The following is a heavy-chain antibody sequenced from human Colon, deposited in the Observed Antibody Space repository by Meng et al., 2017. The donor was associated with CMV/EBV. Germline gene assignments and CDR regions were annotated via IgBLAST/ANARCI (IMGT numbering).Heavy chain of an antibody. V-gene: IGHV1-2*02. J-gene: IGHJ6*02. CDR2: IKPNSGDT. Sequence: ASVKVSCEASGYTFTDYYIHWVRQAPGQGLEWMGWIKPNSGDTNYAQKFQGRVTMTRDTSISTAYMEVSSLTSDDTAVYYCARDAIYYNRTGPHGMDVWGQGNTVTVSS. D-gene: IGHD3-22*01. CDR1: GYTFTDYY. CDR3: ARDAIYYNRTGPHGMDV.